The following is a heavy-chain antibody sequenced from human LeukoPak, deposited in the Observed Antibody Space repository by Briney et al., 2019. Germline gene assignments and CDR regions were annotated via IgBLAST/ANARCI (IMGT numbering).Heavy chain of an antibody. CDR1: DFTFSSYA. D-gene: IGHD5-18*01. CDR3: ANDFGGYVMNWFDP. CDR2: ISGSGGST. V-gene: IGHV3-23*01. J-gene: IGHJ5*02. Sequence: GGSLRLSCAASDFTFSSYAMSWVRHAPGKVLEMVSAISGSGGSTDYADSEKGRFTISRDNSKNTLYLQMNSLRAEDTAVYSCANDFGGYVMNWFDPWGQGTLVTVSS.